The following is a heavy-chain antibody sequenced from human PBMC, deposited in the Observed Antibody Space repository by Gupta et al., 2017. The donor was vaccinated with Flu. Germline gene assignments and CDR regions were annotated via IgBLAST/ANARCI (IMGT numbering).Heavy chain of an antibody. D-gene: IGHD1-26*01. CDR1: GFTVSNSA. CDR3: AKTATWEHTD. V-gene: IGHV3-23*01. J-gene: IGHJ4*02. Sequence: EVQVLESGGGLIQPGGSLRLSCAAFGFTVSNSAMSWVRQAPGKGLEWVSGLLASGEKTYYADSVKGRYTMSRDNSENTVSLQMHNLRADDTAVYFCAKTATWEHTDWGRGTLVTVTS. CDR2: LLASGEKT.